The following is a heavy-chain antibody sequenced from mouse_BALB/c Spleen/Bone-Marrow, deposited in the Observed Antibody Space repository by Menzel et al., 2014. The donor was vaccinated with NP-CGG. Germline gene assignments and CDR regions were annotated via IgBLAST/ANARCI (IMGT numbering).Heavy chain of an antibody. V-gene: IGHV5-17*02. J-gene: IGHJ2*01. D-gene: IGHD2-3*01. CDR3: VRGGYYDPSYIDS. Sequence: EVQLVESGGGLVQPGGSRKLSCAASGFTFRSFGMHWARQAPEKGLEWVAYISGGTSTIYYADTEKGRFTITRENPNNTLFLQMTSLRSEDTAMYYCVRGGYYDPSYIDSWGQGTTLTVSS. CDR2: ISGGTSTI. CDR1: GFTFRSFG.